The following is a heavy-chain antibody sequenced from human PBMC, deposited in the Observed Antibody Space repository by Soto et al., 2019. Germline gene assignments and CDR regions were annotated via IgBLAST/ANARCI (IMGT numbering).Heavy chain of an antibody. CDR3: AREGDIVVVPAAHSNWFDP. Sequence: GGSLRLSCAASGFTFSSYSMNWVRQAPGKGLDWVSSISSSSSYIYYADSVKGRFTISRDNAKNSLYLQMNSLRAEDTAVYYCAREGDIVVVPAAHSNWFDPWGQGTLVTVSS. V-gene: IGHV3-21*01. CDR1: GFTFSSYS. J-gene: IGHJ5*02. D-gene: IGHD2-2*01. CDR2: ISSSSSYI.